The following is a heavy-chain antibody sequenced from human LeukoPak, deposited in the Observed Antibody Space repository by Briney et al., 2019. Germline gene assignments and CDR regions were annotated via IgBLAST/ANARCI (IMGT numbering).Heavy chain of an antibody. D-gene: IGHD4-11*01. V-gene: IGHV4-30-2*01. CDR3: ARDKGVTGYYYYMDV. Sequence: PSETLSLTCTVSGGSISSGGYYWSWIRQPPGKGLEWIGYIYHSGSTYYNPSLKSRVTISVDRSKNQFSLKLSSVTAADTAVYYCARDKGVTGYYYYMDVWGKGTTVTVSS. CDR1: GGSISSGGYY. CDR2: IYHSGST. J-gene: IGHJ6*03.